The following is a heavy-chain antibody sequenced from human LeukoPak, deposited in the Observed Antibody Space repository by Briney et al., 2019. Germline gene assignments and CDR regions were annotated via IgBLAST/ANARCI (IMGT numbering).Heavy chain of an antibody. J-gene: IGHJ6*03. CDR1: VYTFTDYY. CDR2: INPKSGGT. V-gene: IGHV1-2*06. D-gene: IGHD1-14*01. Sequence: VASVKVSCKASVYTFTDYYIHWVRQAPGQGLEWMGRINPKSGGTNYAQKFQGRVTMTRDTSIATAYMELNNLRSDDTAAFYCARSWTKTNYHYMDVWAKGTTVTVS. CDR3: ARSWTKTNYHYMDV.